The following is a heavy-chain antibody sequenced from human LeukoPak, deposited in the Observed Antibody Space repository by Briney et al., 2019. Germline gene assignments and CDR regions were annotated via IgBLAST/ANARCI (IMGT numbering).Heavy chain of an antibody. V-gene: IGHV3-30*04. J-gene: IGHJ4*02. CDR3: AKDYWLLWFGELVGDYFDY. CDR2: ISYDGSNK. D-gene: IGHD3-10*01. Sequence: GGSLRLSCAASGFTFSSYAMHWVRQAPGKGLEWVAVISYDGSNKYYADSVKGRFTISRDNSKNTLYLQMNSLRAEDTAVYYCAKDYWLLWFGELVGDYFDYWGQGTLVTVSS. CDR1: GFTFSSYA.